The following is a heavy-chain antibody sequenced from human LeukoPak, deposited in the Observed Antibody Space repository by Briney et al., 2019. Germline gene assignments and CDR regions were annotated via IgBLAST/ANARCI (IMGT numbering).Heavy chain of an antibody. V-gene: IGHV3-21*01. CDR1: GFTFGSSS. CDR3: ASCGGGNCLQANAFDM. J-gene: IGHJ3*02. CDR2: ISSSGSAI. D-gene: IGHD2-15*01. Sequence: GGSLKLSCAASGFTFGSSSMSWVRQAPGKGLEWVSSISSSGSAIEYADSVRGRFTSSRDNAKNSLYLQMSSLRSDDTAVYYCASCGGGNCLQANAFDMWGQGTMVTVSS.